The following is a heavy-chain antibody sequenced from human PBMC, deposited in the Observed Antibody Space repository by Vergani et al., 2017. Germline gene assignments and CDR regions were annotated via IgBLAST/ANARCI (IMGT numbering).Heavy chain of an antibody. Sequence: QVQLVESGGGVVQPGRSLRLSCAASGFTFSSYGMHWVCQAPGKGLEWVAAISYDGSNKYYADSVKGRFTISRDNSKNTLYLQMNSRGAEDTAVYYCETGDDFWSGYYTGKGYWGQGTLVTVSS. CDR2: ISYDGSNK. D-gene: IGHD3-3*01. J-gene: IGHJ4*02. CDR1: GFTFSSYG. CDR3: ETGDDFWSGYYTGKGY. V-gene: IGHV3-30*03.